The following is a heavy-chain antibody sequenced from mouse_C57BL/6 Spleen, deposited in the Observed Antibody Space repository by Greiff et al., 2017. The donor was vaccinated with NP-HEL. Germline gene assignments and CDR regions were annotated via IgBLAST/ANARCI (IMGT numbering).Heavy chain of an antibody. J-gene: IGHJ3*01. CDR1: GYSFTGYY. D-gene: IGHD1-1*01. Sequence: EVQLQQSGPELVKPGASVKISCKASGYSFTGYYMNWVKQSPEKSLEWIGEINPSTGGTTYNQKFKAKATLTVDKSSSTAYMQLKSLTSEDSAVYYCARTENYYGSSYPFAYWGQGTLVTVSA. CDR2: INPSTGGT. CDR3: ARTENYYGSSYPFAY. V-gene: IGHV1-42*01.